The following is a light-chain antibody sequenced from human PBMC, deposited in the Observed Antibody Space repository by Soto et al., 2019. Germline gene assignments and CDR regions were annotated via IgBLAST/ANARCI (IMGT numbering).Light chain of an antibody. CDR3: SSYAGDTTSDVV. CDR2: EGS. Sequence: QSALTQPASVCGSPGQSITISCTGTSSDVGSYNLVSWYQQHPGKAPKLLIYEGSKRPSGVSNRFSGSKSGSTASLTVSGLQAEDEADYYCSSYAGDTTSDVVFGGGTKLTVL. J-gene: IGLJ2*01. V-gene: IGLV2-23*01. CDR1: SSDVGSYNL.